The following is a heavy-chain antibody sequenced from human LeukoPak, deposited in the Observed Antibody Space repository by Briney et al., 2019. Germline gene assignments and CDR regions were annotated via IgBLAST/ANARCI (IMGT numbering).Heavy chain of an antibody. Sequence: ASVKVSCEASGYTFTSYYMHWVRQAPGQGLEWVGIINPSGGSTSYAQKFQGRVTMTRDTSTSTVYMELSSLRSEDTAVYYCARDSSYSSGWYGGDYWGQGTLVTVSS. V-gene: IGHV1-46*01. J-gene: IGHJ4*02. CDR1: GYTFTSYY. CDR2: INPSGGST. CDR3: ARDSSYSSGWYGGDY. D-gene: IGHD6-19*01.